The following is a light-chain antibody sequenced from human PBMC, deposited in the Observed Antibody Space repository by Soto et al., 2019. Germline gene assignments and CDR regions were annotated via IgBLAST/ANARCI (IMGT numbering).Light chain of an antibody. CDR2: RNN. CDR3: AAWDDSLSVWV. CDR1: SSNIGSNY. V-gene: IGLV1-47*01. Sequence: QSVLTQPPSASGTPGQRVTISCSGSSSNIGSNYVYWYQQLPGTPPKLLIHRNNQRPSGVPDRFSGSKSGTSASLAISGLRSEDEADYYCAAWDDSLSVWVFGGGTKLTVL. J-gene: IGLJ3*02.